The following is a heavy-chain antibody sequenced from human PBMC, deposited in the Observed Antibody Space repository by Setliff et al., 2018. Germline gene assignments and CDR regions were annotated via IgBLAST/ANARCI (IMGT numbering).Heavy chain of an antibody. CDR1: GLSLSTRGVG. CDR3: AHTISSRWYRGGLYYFDY. V-gene: IGHV2-5*01. CDR2: IYWNADK. J-gene: IGHJ4*02. D-gene: IGHD6-13*01. Sequence: SGPTLVHPQQTLTLPCTFSGLSLSTRGVGGGWIRQPPGKALAWLALIYWNADKRYSPTLKRTLTITTDTSKIPVVLTMTNMDPVDTATYYCAHTISSRWYRGGLYYFDYWGQGTLVTVSS.